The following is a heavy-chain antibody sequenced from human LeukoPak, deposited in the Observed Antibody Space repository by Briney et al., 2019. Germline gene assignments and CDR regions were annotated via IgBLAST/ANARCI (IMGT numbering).Heavy chain of an antibody. J-gene: IGHJ4*02. D-gene: IGHD2/OR15-2a*01. CDR3: ARDPGNNYFDY. CDR2: INAGGTTT. CDR1: GFSFSVYE. V-gene: IGHV3-48*03. Sequence: GGSLRLSCAASGFSFSVYEMDWVRQAPGKGLEWVSYINAGGTTTYYADSVKGRFTISRDNAKNSLYLQMNSLRGEDSAVYYCARDPGNNYFDYWGQGALVTVSS.